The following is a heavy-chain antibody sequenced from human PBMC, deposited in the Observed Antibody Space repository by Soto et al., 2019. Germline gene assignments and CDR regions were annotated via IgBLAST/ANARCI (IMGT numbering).Heavy chain of an antibody. CDR1: GGTLSSET. CDR3: ARDGITMVRGVYNWFDP. J-gene: IGHJ5*02. V-gene: IGHV1-46*03. D-gene: IGHD3-10*01. Sequence: GASVKVSCKVPGGTLSSETISWLRQAPGQGLEWMGIINPSGGSTSYAQKFQGRVTMTRDTSTSTVYMELSSLSSEDTAVYYCARDGITMVRGVYNWFDPWGQGTLVTVSS. CDR2: INPSGGST.